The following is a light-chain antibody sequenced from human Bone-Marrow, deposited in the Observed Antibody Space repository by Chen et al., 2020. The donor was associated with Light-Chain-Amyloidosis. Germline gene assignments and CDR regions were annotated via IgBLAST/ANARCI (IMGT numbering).Light chain of an antibody. CDR3: QQYNNWPLA. J-gene: IGKJ4*01. CDR1: QSVSSN. CDR2: GAS. Sequence: EIVMTQSPATLSVSPGERATLSCRASQSVSSNLAWYQQKPGQAPMLLIYGASTRATGIPARFSGSGSGTEFTLTISSLQSEDFAVYYCQQYNNWPLAFGGGTKVESK. V-gene: IGKV3-15*01.